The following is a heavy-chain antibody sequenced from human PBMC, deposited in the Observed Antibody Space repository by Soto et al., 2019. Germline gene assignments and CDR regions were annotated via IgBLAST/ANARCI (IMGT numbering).Heavy chain of an antibody. CDR1: GGTFSSYA. Sequence: GASVKVSCKASGGTFSSYAISWVRQAPGQGLEWMGGIIPIFGTANYAQKFQGRVTITADESTSTAYMELSSLRSEDTAVYYCARDLGLIVVVPAAIHENYYYYYGMDVWGQGTTVTVSS. CDR3: ARDLGLIVVVPAAIHENYYYYYGMDV. D-gene: IGHD2-2*02. V-gene: IGHV1-69*13. J-gene: IGHJ6*02. CDR2: IIPIFGTA.